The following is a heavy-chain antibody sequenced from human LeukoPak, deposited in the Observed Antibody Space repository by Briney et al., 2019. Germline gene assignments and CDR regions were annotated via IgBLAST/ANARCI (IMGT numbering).Heavy chain of an antibody. Sequence: GGSLRLSCAASGVTFCSYSMNCGRQAPGKGLEWVSSISSSSSYIYYADSVKGRFTISRDNAKNSLYLQMNSLRAEDTAVYYCAYGWYGAFDIWGQGTMVTVSS. CDR2: ISSSSSYI. V-gene: IGHV3-21*01. D-gene: IGHD6-19*01. CDR3: AYGWYGAFDI. J-gene: IGHJ3*02. CDR1: GVTFCSYS.